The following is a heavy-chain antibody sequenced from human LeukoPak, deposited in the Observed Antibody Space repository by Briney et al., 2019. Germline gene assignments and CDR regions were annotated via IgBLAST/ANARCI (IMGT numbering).Heavy chain of an antibody. V-gene: IGHV4-31*03. CDR2: IYYSGST. D-gene: IGHD3-10*01. Sequence: SETLSLTCTVSGGSISSGGYYWSWIRQHPGKGLEWIGYIYYSGSTYYNPSLKSRVTISVDTSKNLLSLKLTSVTAADTAVYYCARAIPLRFGEDPRVFDYWGQGTLVTVSS. CDR3: ARAIPLRFGEDPRVFDY. J-gene: IGHJ4*02. CDR1: GGSISSGGYY.